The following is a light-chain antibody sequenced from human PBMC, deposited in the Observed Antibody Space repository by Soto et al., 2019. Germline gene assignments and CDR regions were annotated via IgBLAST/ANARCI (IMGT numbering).Light chain of an antibody. CDR1: SSDVGGHNY. CDR2: EVS. V-gene: IGLV2-14*01. J-gene: IGLJ3*02. Sequence: QSALTQPASVSGSLGQSITISCTGTSSDVGGHNYVSWYQQHPGKAPKFMIFEVSNRPSGVSNRFSGSKSGNTASLTISGLQAEDEADYYCSSYTSTNTCVFGGGTKVTVL. CDR3: SSYTSTNTCV.